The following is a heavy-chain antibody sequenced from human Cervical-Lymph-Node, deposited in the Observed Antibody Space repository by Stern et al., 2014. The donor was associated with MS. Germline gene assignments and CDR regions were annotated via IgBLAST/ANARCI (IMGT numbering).Heavy chain of an antibody. CDR2: INPNSSGT. Sequence: QVKLMQSGAEVKKPGASVKVSCKASGYSFTGYDMPWVRQAPGQGLEWMGRINPNSSGTNYEQKFEGRVTMTRDTSINTAYMELSRLRSDDTAVYYCATVGTSDYWGQGTLVTVSS. CDR1: GYSFTGYD. J-gene: IGHJ4*02. V-gene: IGHV1-2*06. CDR3: ATVGTSDY.